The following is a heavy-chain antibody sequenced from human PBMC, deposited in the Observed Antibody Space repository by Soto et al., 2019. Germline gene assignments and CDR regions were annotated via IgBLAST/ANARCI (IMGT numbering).Heavy chain of an antibody. D-gene: IGHD6-13*01. CDR1: GFTFSSYA. J-gene: IGHJ6*02. Sequence: PGGSLRLSCAASGFTFSSYAMSWVRQAPGKGLEWVSAISGSGGSTYYADSVKGQFTISRDNSKNTLYLQMNSLRAEDTAVYYCAKADSGSSYYYYGMDVWGQGTTVTVSS. CDR2: ISGSGGST. CDR3: AKADSGSSYYYYGMDV. V-gene: IGHV3-23*01.